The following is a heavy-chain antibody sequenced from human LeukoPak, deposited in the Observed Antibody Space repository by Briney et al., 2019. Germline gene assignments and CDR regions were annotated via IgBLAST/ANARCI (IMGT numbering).Heavy chain of an antibody. CDR1: GYSLKTLS. CDR2: FDPEDGQR. J-gene: IGHJ4*02. CDR3: ATVSWVVSGAFDY. Sequence: VASVKVSCKVSGYSLKTLSMHWVRQVPGKGLEWMGGFDPEDGQRIYAQKFQGRVSMTEDTSRDIAYMDLSSLRSEDTAVYYCATVSWVVSGAFDYWGQGTPVTASS. V-gene: IGHV1-24*01. D-gene: IGHD1-26*01.